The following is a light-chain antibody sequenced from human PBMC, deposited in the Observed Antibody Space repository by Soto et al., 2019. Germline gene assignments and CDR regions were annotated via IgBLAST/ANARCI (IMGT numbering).Light chain of an antibody. CDR3: SSYTKNNTRL. CDR2: GVS. Sequence: QSVLTQPASVSGSPGQSITISCTGTSSDVGGYNYVSWYQQHPGKAPKLMIYGVSNRPSGVSDRFSGSKSGNTASLTISGLQAEDEADYYFSSYTKNNTRLFGGGTKVTVL. V-gene: IGLV2-14*01. J-gene: IGLJ3*02. CDR1: SSDVGGYNY.